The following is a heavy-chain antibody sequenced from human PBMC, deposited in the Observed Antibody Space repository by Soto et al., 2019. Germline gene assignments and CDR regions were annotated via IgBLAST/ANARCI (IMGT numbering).Heavy chain of an antibody. D-gene: IGHD2-15*01. CDR1: GFTFSSYG. J-gene: IGHJ5*02. Sequence: QVQLVESGGGVVQPGRSLRLSCAASGFTFSSYGMHWVRQAPGKGLEWVAVISYDGSNKYYADSVKGRFTISRDNSKNTLYLQMNSLRAEDTAVYYCAKDWCCANWCDPWGQGTLVTVSS. CDR2: ISYDGSNK. CDR3: AKDWCCANWCDP. V-gene: IGHV3-30*18.